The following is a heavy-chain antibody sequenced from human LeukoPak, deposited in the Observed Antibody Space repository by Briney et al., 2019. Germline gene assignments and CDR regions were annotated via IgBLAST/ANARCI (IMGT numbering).Heavy chain of an antibody. J-gene: IGHJ4*02. CDR1: GGSISSSSYY. CDR2: IYYSGST. CDR3: ARQRVESGSWYYFDY. Sequence: PSETLSLTCTVSGGSISSSSYYWGWIRQPPGKGLEWIGSIYYSGSTYYNPSLKSRVTISVDTSKNQFSLKLSSVTAADTAVYYCARQRVESGSWYYFDYWGQGTLVTVSS. V-gene: IGHV4-39*01. D-gene: IGHD6-13*01.